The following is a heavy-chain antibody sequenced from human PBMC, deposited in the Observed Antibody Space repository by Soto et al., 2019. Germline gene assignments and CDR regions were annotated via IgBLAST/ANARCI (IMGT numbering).Heavy chain of an antibody. CDR3: ARVGVGMATNTFGWFDP. V-gene: IGHV1-69*06. J-gene: IGHJ5*02. Sequence: QVQLVQSGAEVKKPGSSVKVSCKASGGTFSSYAISWVRQAPGQGLEWMGGIIPIFGTANYAQKFQGRVTITADKSTSTAYMELSSLRSEDTAVYYCARVGVGMATNTFGWFDPWGQGTLVTVSS. D-gene: IGHD5-12*01. CDR2: IIPIFGTA. CDR1: GGTFSSYA.